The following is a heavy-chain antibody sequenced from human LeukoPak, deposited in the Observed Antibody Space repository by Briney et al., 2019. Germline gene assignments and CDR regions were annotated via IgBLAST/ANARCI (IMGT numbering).Heavy chain of an antibody. Sequence: SETLSLTCTVSGVSISSYYWSWIRQSPEKGLEWIGYIHNSVSTNYNPSLKSRVTMSLDTSKNQFSLKLSSVTTADTAVYYCARATTVTDRYFDLWGRGTRVTVSS. CDR3: ARATTVTDRYFDL. D-gene: IGHD4-17*01. CDR2: IHNSVST. V-gene: IGHV4-59*01. CDR1: GVSISSYY. J-gene: IGHJ2*01.